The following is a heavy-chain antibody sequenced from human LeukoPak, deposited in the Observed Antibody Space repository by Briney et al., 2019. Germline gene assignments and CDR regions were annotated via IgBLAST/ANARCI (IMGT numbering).Heavy chain of an antibody. CDR3: ATFCSGGDCYSFAP. CDR1: GFTFNNYA. CDR2: IIGSGGST. D-gene: IGHD2-15*01. V-gene: IGHV3-23*01. J-gene: IGHJ5*02. Sequence: GGSLRLSCAASGFTFNNYAMTWVRQAPGKGLEWVSTIIGSGGSTDYADSVKGRFTISRDNSKDTLFLQMDSLRVEDTAVYYCATFCSGGDCYSFAPWGQGTLVTVSS.